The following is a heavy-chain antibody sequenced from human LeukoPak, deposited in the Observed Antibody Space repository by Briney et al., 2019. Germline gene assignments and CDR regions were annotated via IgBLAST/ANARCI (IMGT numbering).Heavy chain of an antibody. CDR1: GYNFRNYA. CDR2: ISAYTGHT. J-gene: IGHJ3*01. V-gene: IGHV1-18*01. CDR3: ARPANLYYASDAFDL. D-gene: IGHD2-8*01. Sequence: GASVKVSCKASGYNFRNYAINWVRQAPGQGLEWMGWISAYTGHTNYAQKFQGRVTMTANTSTNTASMELRSLRSDDTAVYYCARPANLYYASDAFDLWGQGTMVTVSS.